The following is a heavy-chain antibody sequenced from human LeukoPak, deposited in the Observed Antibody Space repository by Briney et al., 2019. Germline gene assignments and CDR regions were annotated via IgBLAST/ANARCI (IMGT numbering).Heavy chain of an antibody. J-gene: IGHJ4*02. Sequence: PGGSLRLSRAASGFTFSSYSMNWVRQAPGKGLEWVSYISSSSSTIYYADSVKGRFTISRDNAKNSLYLQMNSLRAEDTAVYYCARDGKGLAYYFDYWGQGTLVTVSS. CDR3: ARDGKGLAYYFDY. V-gene: IGHV3-48*04. D-gene: IGHD6-19*01. CDR2: ISSSSSTI. CDR1: GFTFSSYS.